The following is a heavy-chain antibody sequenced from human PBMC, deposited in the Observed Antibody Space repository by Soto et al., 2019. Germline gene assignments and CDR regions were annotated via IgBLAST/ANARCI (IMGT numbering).Heavy chain of an antibody. D-gene: IGHD3-10*01. J-gene: IGHJ6*02. V-gene: IGHV4-31*03. Sequence: QVQLQESGPGLVKPSQTLSLTCTVSGGSISSGGYYWSWIRQHPGKGLEWIGYIYYSGSTYYNPSLKSRVTISVDTSKNQFSLKLSSVTAADTAVYYCARDSLMAIGDYYGMDVWGHGTTVTVSS. CDR2: IYYSGST. CDR3: ARDSLMAIGDYYGMDV. CDR1: GGSISSGGYY.